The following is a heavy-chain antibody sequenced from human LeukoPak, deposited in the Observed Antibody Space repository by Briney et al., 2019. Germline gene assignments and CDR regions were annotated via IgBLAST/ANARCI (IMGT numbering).Heavy chain of an antibody. CDR2: IYYSGTT. D-gene: IGHD6-19*01. CDR3: AGQISSGTQPCDWFDP. V-gene: IGHV4-39*01. J-gene: IGHJ5*02. Sequence: PSETLSLTCTVSGGSISSTSYYWGWIRQPPGRGLEWIASIYYSGTTYYNPSLKSRVTISVDTSKNQFSLKLSSVSAADTAVYYCAGQISSGTQPCDWFDPWGQGTLVTVSS. CDR1: GGSISSTSYY.